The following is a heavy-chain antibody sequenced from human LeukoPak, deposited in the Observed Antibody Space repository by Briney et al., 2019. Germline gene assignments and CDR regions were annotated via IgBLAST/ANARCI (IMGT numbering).Heavy chain of an antibody. CDR3: ARKYPMIRGVMMDV. Sequence: TGGSLRLSCAASGFTFSSYWMSWVRQAPGKGLEWVANIKQDGSEKYYVDSVKDRFTISRDNAKNSLFLQTNSLRADDMAVYYCARKYPMIRGVMMDVWGQGTTVTVSS. CDR2: IKQDGSEK. V-gene: IGHV3-7*01. CDR1: GFTFSSYW. D-gene: IGHD3-10*01. J-gene: IGHJ6*02.